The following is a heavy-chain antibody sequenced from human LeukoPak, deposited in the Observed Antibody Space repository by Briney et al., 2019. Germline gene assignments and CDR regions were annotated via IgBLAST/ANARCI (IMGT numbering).Heavy chain of an antibody. Sequence: SETLSLTCTVSGGSISTYYWSWIRQPPGKGLEWTGYIYYSGSTNYNPSLKSRVTISVDTSKNQFSLKLSSVTAADTAVYYCAASGYYPNWFDPWGQGTLVTVSS. V-gene: IGHV4-59*01. CDR1: GGSISTYY. CDR2: IYYSGST. J-gene: IGHJ5*02. D-gene: IGHD3-22*01. CDR3: AASGYYPNWFDP.